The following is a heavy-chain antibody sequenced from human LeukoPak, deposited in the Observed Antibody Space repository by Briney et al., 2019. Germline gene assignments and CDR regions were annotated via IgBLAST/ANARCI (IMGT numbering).Heavy chain of an antibody. CDR3: ARDLYSYGFYASDI. CDR2: ISSSSSYI. Sequence: GGSLRLSCAASGFTFSSYSMNWVRQAPGKGLEWVSSISSSSSYIYYADSVKGRFTISRDNAKNSLYLQMNSLRAEDTAVYYCARDLYSYGFYASDIWGQGTMVTVSS. V-gene: IGHV3-21*01. D-gene: IGHD5-18*01. CDR1: GFTFSSYS. J-gene: IGHJ3*02.